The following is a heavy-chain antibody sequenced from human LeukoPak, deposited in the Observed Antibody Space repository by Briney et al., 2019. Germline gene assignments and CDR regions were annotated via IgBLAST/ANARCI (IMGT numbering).Heavy chain of an antibody. J-gene: IGHJ4*02. Sequence: ASVKVSCKASGGTFSSYAISWVRQAPGQGLEWMGGINTNTGNPTYAQGFTGRFVFSVDTSVSTTYLQISTLKAEDTAVYYCARVSCSSTSCYVDYWGQGALVTVSS. CDR1: GGTFSSYA. CDR3: ARVSCSSTSCYVDY. D-gene: IGHD2-2*01. CDR2: INTNTGNP. V-gene: IGHV7-4-1*02.